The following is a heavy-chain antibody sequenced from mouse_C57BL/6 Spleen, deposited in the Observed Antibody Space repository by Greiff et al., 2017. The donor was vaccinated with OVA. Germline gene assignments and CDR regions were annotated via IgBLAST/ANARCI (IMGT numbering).Heavy chain of an antibody. CDR2: ISDGGSYT. CDR3: ARDRGGYSAWFAY. V-gene: IGHV5-4*01. J-gene: IGHJ3*01. CDR1: GFTFSSYA. Sequence: DVKLQESGGGLVKPGGSLKLSCAASGFTFSSYAMSWVRQTPEKRLEWVATISDGGSYTYYPDNVKGRFTISRDNAKNNLYLQMSHLKSEDTAMYYCARDRGGYSAWFAYWGQGTLVTVSA. D-gene: IGHD2-3*01.